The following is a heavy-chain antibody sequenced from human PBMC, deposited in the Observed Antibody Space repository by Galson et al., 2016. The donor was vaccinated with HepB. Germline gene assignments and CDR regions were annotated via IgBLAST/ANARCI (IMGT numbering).Heavy chain of an antibody. CDR3: VRDERGPAAAGTIDY. CDR1: GYNFRSYS. V-gene: IGHV1-18*01. D-gene: IGHD6-13*01. Sequence: SVKVSCKASGYNFRSYSITWVRQAPGQGLEWMGWISVYNGETNYAQKVQGRVIMTVDTSTNTAYMELRSLRSDDTAVYYCVRDERGPAAAGTIDYWGQGTLVTVSS. J-gene: IGHJ4*02. CDR2: ISVYNGET.